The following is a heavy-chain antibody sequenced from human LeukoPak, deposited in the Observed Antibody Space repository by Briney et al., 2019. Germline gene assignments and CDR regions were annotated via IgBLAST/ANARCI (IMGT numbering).Heavy chain of an antibody. CDR3: ARDDVLTGYTIDY. J-gene: IGHJ4*02. CDR2: IWHDGSHK. CDR1: GFTFSHYG. V-gene: IGHV3-33*01. Sequence: GRSLRLSCAVSGFTFSHYGMHWVRQAPGKGLEWVAVIWHDGSHKYYADSAKDRFTISRDDSKNTLYLQMNSLRAEDTAVYYCARDDVLTGYTIDYWGQGTLVTVSS. D-gene: IGHD3-9*01.